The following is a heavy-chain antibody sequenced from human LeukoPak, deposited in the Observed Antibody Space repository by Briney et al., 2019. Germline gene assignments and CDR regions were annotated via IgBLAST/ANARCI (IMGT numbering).Heavy chain of an antibody. CDR3: ARDGSGPGPDAFDI. D-gene: IGHD6-19*01. V-gene: IGHV4-30-4*01. J-gene: IGHJ3*02. CDR1: SDSISRGDYY. Sequence: SQTVSLICTVWSDSISRGDYYWRRFRQPPARGLGWIGYIDHSGSTHYNPSLKSRLAISVDTSKKQFFLKLNSVTAADTAVYYCARDGSGPGPDAFDIWGRGTMVTVSS. CDR2: IDHSGST.